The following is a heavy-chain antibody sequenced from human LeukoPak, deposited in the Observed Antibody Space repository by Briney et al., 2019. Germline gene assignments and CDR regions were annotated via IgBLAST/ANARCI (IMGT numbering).Heavy chain of an antibody. V-gene: IGHV4-31*03. Sequence: SQTLSLTCTVSGGSISNGGYCWSWIRQHPGKGLEWIGYIYYTGSTYYNPSLKSRVTISVDTSKNQFSLKLSSVTAADTAVYYCARVDYGGNSVSPYYGMDVWGQGTTVTVSS. CDR2: IYYTGST. CDR1: GGSISNGGYC. J-gene: IGHJ6*02. CDR3: ARVDYGGNSVSPYYGMDV. D-gene: IGHD4-23*01.